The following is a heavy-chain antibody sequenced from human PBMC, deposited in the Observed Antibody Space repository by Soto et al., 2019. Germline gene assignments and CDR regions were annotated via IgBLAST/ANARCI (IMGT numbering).Heavy chain of an antibody. CDR3: ARGNYDILTGYSYYYYGMDV. Sequence: SVKVSCKASGYIFTDYYMHWVRQAPGQGLEWMGGIIPIFGTANYAQKFQGRVTITADESTSTAYMELSSLRSEDTAVYYCARGNYDILTGYSYYYYGMDVWGQGTTVTASS. V-gene: IGHV1-69*13. D-gene: IGHD3-9*01. CDR2: IIPIFGTA. J-gene: IGHJ6*02. CDR1: GYIFTDYY.